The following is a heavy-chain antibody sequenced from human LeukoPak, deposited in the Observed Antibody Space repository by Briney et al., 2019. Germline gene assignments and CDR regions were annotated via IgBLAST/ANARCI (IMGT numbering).Heavy chain of an antibody. V-gene: IGHV4-38-2*02. D-gene: IGHD5-18*01. CDR2: IYHSGST. CDR1: GYSISSGYY. Sequence: SETLSLTCTVSGYSISSGYYWGWIRQPPGEGLEWIGSIYHSGSTYYNPSGPSRVTISVDTSKNLLSLKLSSVTAADTAVYYCERGHYTAMVSYYYYYMDVWGKGTTVTVSS. J-gene: IGHJ6*03. CDR3: ERGHYTAMVSYYYYYMDV.